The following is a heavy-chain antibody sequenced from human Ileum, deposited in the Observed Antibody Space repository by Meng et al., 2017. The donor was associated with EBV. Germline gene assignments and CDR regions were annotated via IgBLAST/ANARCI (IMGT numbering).Heavy chain of an antibody. CDR2: TYSIGKT. V-gene: IGHV4-30-4*08. D-gene: IGHD3-10*01. J-gene: IGHJ4*02. CDR3: DRERRHWSGSGSFDF. Sequence: QVVLSAAGPELLKPPQTLSLTCTVSGGSINSDDYYWTWIRQSPGRGLEWIGLTYSIGKTFYTPSLRSRVTISIDTPSSQFFLMLASVTAADTAVYYFDRERRHWSGSGSFDFWGQGTLVTVSS. CDR1: GGSINSDDYY.